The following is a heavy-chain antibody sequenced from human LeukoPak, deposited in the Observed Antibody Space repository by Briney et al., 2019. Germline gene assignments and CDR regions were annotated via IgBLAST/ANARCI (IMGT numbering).Heavy chain of an antibody. V-gene: IGHV4-39*07. J-gene: IGHJ3*02. CDR3: ARATLTPDAFDI. CDR1: SGSISTSNYY. D-gene: IGHD3-9*01. Sequence: SETLSLTCTVSSGSISTSNYYWGWVRQPPGTALEWIGNIFYSGSTYYSPSLKSRVTISLDTSRNQFSLKLSSVTAADTAVYYCARATLTPDAFDIWGQGTMVTVSS. CDR2: IFYSGST.